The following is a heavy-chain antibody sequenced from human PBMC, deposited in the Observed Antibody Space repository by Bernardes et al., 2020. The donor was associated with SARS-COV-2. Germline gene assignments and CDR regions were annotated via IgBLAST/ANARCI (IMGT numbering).Heavy chain of an antibody. Sequence: GGSLRLSCAASGFTVSSNYMNWVRQAPGKGLEWVSIIYSGDSTYYADSVKGRFTISRDNSKNTLYLQMNSLRAEDTAVYYCARDSLLGGDWDGLDVWGQGTTVTVSS. V-gene: IGHV3-53*01. CDR1: GFTVSSNY. D-gene: IGHD3-16*01. CDR3: ARDSLLGGDWDGLDV. CDR2: IYSGDST. J-gene: IGHJ6*02.